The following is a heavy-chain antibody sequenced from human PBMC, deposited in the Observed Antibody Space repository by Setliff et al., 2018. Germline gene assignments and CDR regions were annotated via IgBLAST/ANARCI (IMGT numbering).Heavy chain of an antibody. CDR2: VYYSGTA. D-gene: IGHD3-10*01. V-gene: IGHV4-59*12. J-gene: IGHJ5*01. CDR3: ARDRGGTNPWFDF. Sequence: SETLSLTCTVSGGSFTPYYWSWIRQPPGKGLEWIGYVYYSGTAYYNPSLKSRVTVIVDTSKNQFSLRLSSVTAADTATYYCARDRGGTNPWFDFWGQGTQVTVSS. CDR1: GGSFTPYY.